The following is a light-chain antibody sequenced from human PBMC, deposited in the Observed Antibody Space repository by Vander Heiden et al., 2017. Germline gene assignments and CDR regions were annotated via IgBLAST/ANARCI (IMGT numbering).Light chain of an antibody. Sequence: DIVMTQFPDSLAVSLGERATINCKSSQTILYSSNNKNYLAWYQQKPGQPPKLLIYWASTRESGVPDRFSGSGSATDFTLTISSLQAEDVAVYYCQQDYSTPLTFGGGTKVEIK. CDR2: WAS. J-gene: IGKJ4*01. CDR3: QQDYSTPLT. CDR1: QTILYSSNNKNY. V-gene: IGKV4-1*01.